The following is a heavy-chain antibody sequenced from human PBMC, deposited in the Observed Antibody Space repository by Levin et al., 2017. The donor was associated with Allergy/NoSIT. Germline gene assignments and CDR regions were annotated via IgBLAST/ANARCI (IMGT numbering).Heavy chain of an antibody. CDR2: ISASCGST. Sequence: PGGSLRLSCAASGFTFSSYALSWVRQAPGKGREWVSVISASCGSTDYADPVKGRFIISRDNSKNTLYLQMNSLRAEDTAVYYGAKGPYSSSSRGYYFDYWGQGTLVTVSS. D-gene: IGHD6-6*01. CDR1: GFTFSSYA. CDR3: AKGPYSSSSRGYYFDY. J-gene: IGHJ4*02. V-gene: IGHV3-23*01.